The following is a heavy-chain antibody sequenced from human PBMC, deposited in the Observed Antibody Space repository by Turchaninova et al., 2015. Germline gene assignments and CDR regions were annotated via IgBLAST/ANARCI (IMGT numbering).Heavy chain of an antibody. J-gene: IGHJ3*01. Sequence: QVQVVQSAAEVRKPGASVTVSCKTSRDAFTGPYMPWVRQVPGQGLAWMGRVDLNRAYIDSAKKFQGRVTLTRETSNSTAYMEVSDLRFDDTALYFCAREIEVAGNTFDVWGRGTMVTVSS. CDR3: AREIEVAGNTFDV. D-gene: IGHD6-19*01. CDR2: VDLNRAYI. CDR1: RDAFTGPY. V-gene: IGHV1-2*06.